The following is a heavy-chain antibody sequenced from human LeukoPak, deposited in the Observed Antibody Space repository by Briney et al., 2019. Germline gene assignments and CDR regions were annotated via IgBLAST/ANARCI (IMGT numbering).Heavy chain of an antibody. CDR3: ARARWISDADAVW. CDR2: LRGDDET. V-gene: IGHV3-23*01. CDR1: GFTFRNYA. D-gene: IGHD2-2*03. J-gene: IGHJ4*02. Sequence: GGSLRLSCAASGFTFRNYAMSWVRQAPARGLEWVSSLRGDDETFYADSVKGRFTLSRDDSRNTVFLHLNNLRVEDTAVYYCARARWISDADAVWWGQGTVVTVS.